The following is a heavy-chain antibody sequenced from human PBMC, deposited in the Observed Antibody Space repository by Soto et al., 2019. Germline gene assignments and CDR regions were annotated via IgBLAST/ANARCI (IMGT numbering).Heavy chain of an antibody. Sequence: QVQLVQSGAEVKKPGSSVKVSCKASGGTFSSYAISWVRQPPGLGLEWMGGFIPIFGTANYSQKFQFRITITGDESTTTAYMELSSPRSEDTAADYCASSYMVGKYSYPYGYWGQGTLVTVSS. V-gene: IGHV1-69*01. D-gene: IGHD5-18*01. J-gene: IGHJ4*02. CDR1: GGTFSSYA. CDR2: FIPIFGTA. CDR3: ASSYMVGKYSYPYGY.